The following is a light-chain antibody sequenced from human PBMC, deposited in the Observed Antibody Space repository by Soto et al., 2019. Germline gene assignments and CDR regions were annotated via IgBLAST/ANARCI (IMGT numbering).Light chain of an antibody. CDR3: QQYSTLPHT. V-gene: IGKV3-20*01. Sequence: ENVLTQSPGTLSLSPGKRATLSCRASQTVTNSFFAWYQRKPRQAPRLLIYGISTRATGIPDRFSGSGSGTDFTLTISRLEPEDFVVYYCQQYSTLPHTFGQGTKLEVK. J-gene: IGKJ2*01. CDR1: QTVTNSF. CDR2: GIS.